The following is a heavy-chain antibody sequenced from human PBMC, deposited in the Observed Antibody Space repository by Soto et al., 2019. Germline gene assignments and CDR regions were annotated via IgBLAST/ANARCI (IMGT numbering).Heavy chain of an antibody. J-gene: IGHJ4*02. CDR1: GASISSSY. Sequence: SLTCTLSGASISSSYWSWIRQSPERGLEWIAYVYHTGATNYNPSLKSRVTISLDTSKGQFSLNLTSLTTADTAVYFCARGGNRYSNVASGVGGFDYWGQGSLVTVSS. D-gene: IGHD5-12*01. CDR3: ARGGNRYSNVASGVGGFDY. V-gene: IGHV4-59*01. CDR2: VYHTGAT.